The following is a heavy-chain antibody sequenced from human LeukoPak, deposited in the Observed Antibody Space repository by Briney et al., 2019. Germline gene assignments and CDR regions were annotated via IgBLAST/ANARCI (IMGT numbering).Heavy chain of an antibody. CDR2: IYYSGST. Sequence: SETLSLTCTVSGGSISSYYWSWIRQPPGKGLEWIGYIYYSGSTNYNPSLKSRVTISVDTSRNQFSLKLSSVTAADTAVYYCATIAVADAFDIWGQGTMVTVSS. D-gene: IGHD6-19*01. CDR3: ATIAVADAFDI. CDR1: GGSISSYY. J-gene: IGHJ3*02. V-gene: IGHV4-59*01.